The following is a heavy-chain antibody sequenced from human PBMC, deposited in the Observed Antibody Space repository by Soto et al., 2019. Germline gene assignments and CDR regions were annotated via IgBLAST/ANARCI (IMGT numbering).Heavy chain of an antibody. D-gene: IGHD5-12*01. CDR2: ISYDGNNK. V-gene: IGHV3-30*18. J-gene: IGHJ3*01. CDR3: AKINSGWSLENAFDA. CDR1: GITSGGNG. Sequence: HPGGSLRLSCVASGITSGGNGRDWAGKLQGKGLEWVAVISYDGNNKYYADSVKGRFTISRDNSKNTVFLQMNSLRAEDTAVYYCAKINSGWSLENAFDAWGQGTMVTVSS.